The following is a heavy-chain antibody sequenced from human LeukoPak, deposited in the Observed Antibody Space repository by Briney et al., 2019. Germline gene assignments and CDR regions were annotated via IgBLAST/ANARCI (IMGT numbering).Heavy chain of an antibody. J-gene: IGHJ5*02. CDR3: ARVATMVRGVTHSTLFDP. CDR1: GGSISSGGYS. V-gene: IGHV4-30-2*01. Sequence: PSQTLSLTCAVSGGSISSGGYSWSWIRQPPGKGLEWIGYIYHSGSTYYNPSLKSRVTISVDRSKNQFFLKLSSVTAADTAVYYCARVATMVRGVTHSTLFDPWGQGTLVTVSS. CDR2: IYHSGST. D-gene: IGHD3-10*01.